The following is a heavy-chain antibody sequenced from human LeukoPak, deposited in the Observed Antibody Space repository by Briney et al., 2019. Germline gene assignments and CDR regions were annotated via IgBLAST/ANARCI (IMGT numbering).Heavy chain of an antibody. CDR1: GFTFSSCA. CDR3: AKDQGGIAAAAKAD. V-gene: IGHV3-23*01. CDR2: ISGSDGST. D-gene: IGHD6-13*01. Sequence: GGSLRLSCAASGFTFSSCAMSWVRQAPGKGLDWVSVISGSDGSTYYADSVKGRFTISRDNSKNTLYLQMNSLRAEDTAVYYCAKDQGGIAAAAKADWGQGTLVTVSS. J-gene: IGHJ4*02.